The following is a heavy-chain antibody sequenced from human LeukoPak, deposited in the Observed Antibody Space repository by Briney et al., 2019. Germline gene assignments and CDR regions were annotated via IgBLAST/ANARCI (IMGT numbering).Heavy chain of an antibody. J-gene: IGHJ6*02. CDR2: IIPILGIA. V-gene: IGHV1-69*04. D-gene: IGHD3-9*01. CDR1: GGTFSSYA. CDR3: ARGLYDILTGTYYYGMDV. Sequence: SVKVSCKASGGTFSSYAISWVRQAPGQGLEWMGRIIPILGIANYAQKFQGRVTITADKSTSTAYMELSSLRSEDTAVYYCARGLYDILTGTYYYGMDVWGQGTTVTVSS.